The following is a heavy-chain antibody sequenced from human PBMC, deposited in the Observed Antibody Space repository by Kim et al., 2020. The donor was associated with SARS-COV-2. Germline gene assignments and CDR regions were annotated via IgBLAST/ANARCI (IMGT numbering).Heavy chain of an antibody. Sequence: SETLSLTCAVYGGSFSGYYWSWIRQPPGKGLEWIGEINHSGSTNYNPSLKSRVTISVDTSKNQFSLKLSSVTAGDTAVYYCARGLSWFVGSSRFDYWGQGTLVTVSS. V-gene: IGHV4-34*01. D-gene: IGHD3-10*01. CDR3: ARGLSWFVGSSRFDY. CDR2: INHSGST. CDR1: GGSFSGYY. J-gene: IGHJ4*02.